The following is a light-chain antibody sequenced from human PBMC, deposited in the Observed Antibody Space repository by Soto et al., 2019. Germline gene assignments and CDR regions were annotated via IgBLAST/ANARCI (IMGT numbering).Light chain of an antibody. J-gene: IGKJ5*01. V-gene: IGKV3-11*01. Sequence: EIVLTQSPATLSLSPGERATLSCRASQTVSSYLAWYQQKPGQAPRLLVYDASDRATGIPARFSGSGSGTDCTRTISSLEPEDFAVYYCQQRRTFGQGTRLEIK. CDR2: DAS. CDR3: QQRRT. CDR1: QTVSSY.